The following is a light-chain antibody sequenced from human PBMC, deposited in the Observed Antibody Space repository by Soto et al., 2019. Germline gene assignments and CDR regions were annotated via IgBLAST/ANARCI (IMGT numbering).Light chain of an antibody. Sequence: EIVLTQAPVTLSFSPGERSTLSCRASQSVSSSYLAWYQQKPGQAPRLLIYGASNRAAGIPARFSGSGSGTDFTLTINSLEPEDFAVYYRQQRSNWPPITFGQGTRLEIK. CDR2: GAS. V-gene: IGKV3-11*01. CDR1: QSVSSSY. J-gene: IGKJ5*01. CDR3: QQRSNWPPIT.